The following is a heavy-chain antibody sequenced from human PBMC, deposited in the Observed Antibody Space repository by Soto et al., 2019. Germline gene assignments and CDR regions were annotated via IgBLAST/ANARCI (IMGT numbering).Heavy chain of an antibody. CDR2: IYIAGDT. J-gene: IGHJ5*02. CDR3: GRGLGDQFAYNYFDP. D-gene: IGHD2-2*01. V-gene: IGHV3-66*01. CDR1: GFSVSTNY. Sequence: GGSLRLSCAASGFSVSTNYIAWVRQAPGKGLEWVAVIYIAGDTFYTDSVKGRLTISRDNSKNTVYLHMNSLRVEDTAFYYCGRGLGDQFAYNYFDPWGQGTPVTVSS.